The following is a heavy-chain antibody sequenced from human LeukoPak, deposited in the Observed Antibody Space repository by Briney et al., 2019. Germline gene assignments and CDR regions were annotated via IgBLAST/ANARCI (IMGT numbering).Heavy chain of an antibody. Sequence: SETLSLTCTVSGVSISSDYWSWIRLPPGKGLEWIGYIYYRGSSNYNPSLKGRVTMSVDTSKNQFSLKLTSVTAADPAVYYCARRLRQILFDAWGQEPWSPSPQ. CDR2: IYYRGSS. V-gene: IGHV4-59*08. CDR1: GVSISSDY. D-gene: IGHD4-17*01. CDR3: ARRLRQILFDA. J-gene: IGHJ5*01.